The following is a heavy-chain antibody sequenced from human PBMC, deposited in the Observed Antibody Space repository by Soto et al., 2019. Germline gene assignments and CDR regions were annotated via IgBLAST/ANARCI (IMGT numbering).Heavy chain of an antibody. V-gene: IGHV4-61*01. CDR3: ARVLQDYDFWSGYLQE. CDR1: GGSVSSGSYY. D-gene: IGHD3-3*01. J-gene: IGHJ4*02. Sequence: SETLSLTCTVSGGSVSSGSYYWSWIRQPPGKGLEWIGYIYYSGSTNYNPSLKSRVTISVDTSKNQFSLKLSSVTAADTAVYYCARVLQDYDFWSGYLQEWGQGTLVTVS. CDR2: IYYSGST.